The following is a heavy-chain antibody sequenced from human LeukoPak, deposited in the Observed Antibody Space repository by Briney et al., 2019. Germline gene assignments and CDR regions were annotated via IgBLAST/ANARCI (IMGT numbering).Heavy chain of an antibody. CDR1: GASISSSSYY. V-gene: IGHV4-39*01. CDR2: IYYSGNT. Sequence: ASETLSLTCTVSGASISSSSYYWGWIRQPPGKGLEWIGSIYYSGNTYYNPSLRSRVTIAVDTSKKQISLKLSSVTAADTAVYYCASSTRFYDYVWGSYRPDASDIWGQGTMVTVSS. D-gene: IGHD3-16*02. J-gene: IGHJ3*02. CDR3: ASSTRFYDYVWGSYRPDASDI.